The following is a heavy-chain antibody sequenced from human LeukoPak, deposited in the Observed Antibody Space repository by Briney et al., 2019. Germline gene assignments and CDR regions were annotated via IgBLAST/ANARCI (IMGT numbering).Heavy chain of an antibody. CDR2: IYYSGST. J-gene: IGHJ4*02. CDR1: GGSISSYY. D-gene: IGHD5-24*01. CDR3: ARIGDGYNYYYFDS. Sequence: SETLSLTCTVSGGSISSYYWSWIRQPPGKGLEWIGYIYYSGSTNYNPSLKSRVTISVDTSKSQFSLRLSSVTAADTAVYYCARIGDGYNYYYFDSWGQGTLVTVSS. V-gene: IGHV4-59*01.